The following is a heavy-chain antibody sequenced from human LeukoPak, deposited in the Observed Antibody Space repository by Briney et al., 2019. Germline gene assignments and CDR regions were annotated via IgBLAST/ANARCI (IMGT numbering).Heavy chain of an antibody. CDR3: AAEAAYYYDSRDAFDV. CDR2: IVVGSGNT. V-gene: IGHV1-58*01. Sequence: ASVKVSCKASGFTFTSSAVQWVRQARGQRPEGIGWIVVGSGNTNYAQKFQERVTITRDMSTSLVYMELSSLRSEDTAVYYCAAEAAYYYDSRDAFDVWGQGTMVTVSS. D-gene: IGHD3-22*01. J-gene: IGHJ3*01. CDR1: GFTFTSSA.